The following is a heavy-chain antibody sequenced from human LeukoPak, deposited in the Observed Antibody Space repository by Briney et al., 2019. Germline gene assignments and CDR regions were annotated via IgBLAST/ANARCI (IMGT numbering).Heavy chain of an antibody. CDR3: ARAAIYIAAAGGNWFDP. V-gene: IGHV1-8*01. CDR1: GYTFTSYD. CDR2: MNPNSGNT. Sequence: ASVKVSCKASGYTFTSYDINWVRQATGQGLEWMGWMNPNSGNTGYAQKFQGRVTMTRNTSISTAYMELSSLRSEDTAVYYCARAAIYIAAAGGNWFDPWGQGTLVTVSS. J-gene: IGHJ5*02. D-gene: IGHD6-13*01.